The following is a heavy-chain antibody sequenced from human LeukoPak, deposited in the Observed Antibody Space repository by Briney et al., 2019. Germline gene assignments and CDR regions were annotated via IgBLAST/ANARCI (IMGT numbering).Heavy chain of an antibody. Sequence: SETLCLTCTVSGGSISIISSSTYYWGWIRRAPGKGLEWIGSLYYGENSHYNPSLKSRATLSVDTSNNQFSLKLTSVTAADAAVYFCARQLPTAAADTRGYFDYWGQGTVVTVSS. CDR3: ARQLPTAAADTRGYFDY. D-gene: IGHD6-25*01. CDR2: LYYGENS. CDR1: GGSISIISSSTYY. V-gene: IGHV4-39*01. J-gene: IGHJ4*02.